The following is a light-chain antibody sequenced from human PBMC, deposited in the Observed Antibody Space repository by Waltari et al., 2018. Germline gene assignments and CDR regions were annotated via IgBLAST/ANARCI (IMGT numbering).Light chain of an antibody. CDR2: DAS. CDR3: QHYVNLPVT. CDR1: QRVGKS. V-gene: IGKV3-20*01. J-gene: IGKJ1*01. Sequence: EIVLTQSPGTLSLSPGERATLSCRASQRVGKSLAWYQQRPGQAPRLLIYDASTRATGTPGRFSGSGFGTDFSLAISSLEPEDFAVYFCQHYVNLPVTFGQGTKVEI.